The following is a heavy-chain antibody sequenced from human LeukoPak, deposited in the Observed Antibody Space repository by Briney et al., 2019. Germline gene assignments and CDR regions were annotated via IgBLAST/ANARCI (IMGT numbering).Heavy chain of an antibody. D-gene: IGHD4-11*01. CDR3: AREGYSNYVGVGVDY. V-gene: IGHV1-18*01. Sequence: GASVKVSCKASGYTFASYGISWVRQAPGQGLEWMGWISAYNGNTNYAQKLQGRVTMTTDTSTSTAYMELRSLRSDDTAVYYCAREGYSNYVGVGVDYWGQGTLVTVSS. CDR1: GYTFASYG. J-gene: IGHJ4*02. CDR2: ISAYNGNT.